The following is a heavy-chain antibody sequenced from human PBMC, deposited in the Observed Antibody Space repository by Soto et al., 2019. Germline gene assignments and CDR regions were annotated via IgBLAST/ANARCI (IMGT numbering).Heavy chain of an antibody. D-gene: IGHD3-22*01. Sequence: SETLSLTCAVSGGSISSSNWWSWVRQPPGKGLEWIGEIYHSGSTNYNPSLKSRVTISVDKSKNQFSLKLSSVTAADTAVYYCARVDDSSDRYFDYWGQGTLVTISS. V-gene: IGHV4-4*02. J-gene: IGHJ4*02. CDR1: GGSISSSNW. CDR2: IYHSGST. CDR3: ARVDDSSDRYFDY.